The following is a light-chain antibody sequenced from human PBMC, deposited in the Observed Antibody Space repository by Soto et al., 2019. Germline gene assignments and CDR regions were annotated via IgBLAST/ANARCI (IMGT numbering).Light chain of an antibody. CDR3: SSYTSSSTLYV. J-gene: IGLJ1*01. CDR1: SSDVGGYNY. V-gene: IGLV2-14*01. Sequence: QSALTQPASVSGSPGQSITISCTGTSSDVGGYNYVSWYQQHPGKAPKLMIYDVSNRPSGVSNRFSGSKSGNTASLTISGLQAEDEADYYCSSYTSSSTLYVFRPGTKVTGL. CDR2: DVS.